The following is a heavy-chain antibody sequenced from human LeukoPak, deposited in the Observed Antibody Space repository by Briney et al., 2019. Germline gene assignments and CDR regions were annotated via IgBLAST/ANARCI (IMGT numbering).Heavy chain of an antibody. CDR2: ISGSGGST. J-gene: IGHJ4*02. CDR1: GFTFSSYG. V-gene: IGHV3-23*01. Sequence: GGSLRLSCAASGFTFSSYGMSWVRQAPGKGLEWVSAISGSGGSTYYADSVKGRFTISRDNSKNTLYLQMNSLRAEDTAVYYCARDEVTILSFDYWGQGTLVTVSS. D-gene: IGHD3-3*01. CDR3: ARDEVTILSFDY.